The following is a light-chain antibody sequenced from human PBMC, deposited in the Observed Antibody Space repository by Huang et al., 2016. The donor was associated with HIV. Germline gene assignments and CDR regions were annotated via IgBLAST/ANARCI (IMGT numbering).Light chain of an antibody. V-gene: IGKV1-39*01. Sequence: DFQMTQSPLSLSASVGDRVTITCRSSQNIKNYLNWYQQKPGRAPQLLIYGASQLQSGGPSRFSGGGSGTDFTLTSTGLQHEDFATYYCQQSYNVLWTFGQGTKVEI. CDR3: QQSYNVLWT. J-gene: IGKJ1*01. CDR1: QNIKNY. CDR2: GAS.